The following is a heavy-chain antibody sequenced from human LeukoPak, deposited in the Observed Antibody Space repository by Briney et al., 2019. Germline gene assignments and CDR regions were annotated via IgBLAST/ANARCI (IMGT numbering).Heavy chain of an antibody. D-gene: IGHD6-19*01. CDR3: ARLRYSSGWYFDY. V-gene: IGHV4-39*01. CDR2: IHYSGST. J-gene: IGHJ4*02. CDR1: GRSISSSDYY. Sequence: AETLSLTCTVSGRSISSSDYYWGWIRQPPGKGREWIGRIHYSGSTYNNPSLKSRVTISVDTSKNQFSLKLRSVTAADTTVYYCARLRYSSGWYFDYWGQGTLVTVSS.